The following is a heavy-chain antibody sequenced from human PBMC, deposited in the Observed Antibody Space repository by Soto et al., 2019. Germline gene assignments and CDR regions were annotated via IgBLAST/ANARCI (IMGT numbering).Heavy chain of an antibody. CDR3: AKGGRQWLVTSDFNY. V-gene: IGHV3-30*18. CDR1: GFTFSDYA. J-gene: IGHJ4*02. CDR2: ASQDGRNT. D-gene: IGHD6-19*01. Sequence: VQLVESGGGVVQPGRSLRLSCAASGFTFSDYAMHWVRQAPGKGLEWVAVASQDGRNTHYADSVKGRFTISRDSSKNTVSLEMTSLRAEDTAVYYCAKGGRQWLVTSDFNYWGQGALVTVSS.